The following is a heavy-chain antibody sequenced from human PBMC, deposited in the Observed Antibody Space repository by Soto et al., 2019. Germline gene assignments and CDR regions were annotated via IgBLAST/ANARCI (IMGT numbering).Heavy chain of an antibody. CDR2: IYYNGDT. CDR1: GVSINRGDYY. V-gene: IGHV4-30-4*01. CDR3: TSEGGDVGKVPNY. J-gene: IGHJ4*02. D-gene: IGHD3-10*01. Sequence: QVRLQESGPKLVRPSQTLSLTCSVTGVSINRGDYYWSWIRQSPGRRLDWIGSIYYNGDTNYNPARRSRVTLSEETSKTQFCLNLQYVVAADTNVYLCTSEGGDVGKVPNYGGQGTLITFSS.